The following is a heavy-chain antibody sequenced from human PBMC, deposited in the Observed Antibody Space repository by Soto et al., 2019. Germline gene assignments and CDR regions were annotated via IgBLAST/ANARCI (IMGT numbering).Heavy chain of an antibody. CDR1: GGSISSYY. CDR2: IYYSGST. CDR3: AKDTPIYYGSGSDYYGMDV. J-gene: IGHJ6*02. D-gene: IGHD3-10*01. V-gene: IGHV4-59*01. Sequence: SETLSLTCTVSGGSISSYYWSWIRQPPGKGLEWIGYIYYSGSTNYNPSLKSRVTISVDKSKNQFFHKLSTVTAADTAVYYCAKDTPIYYGSGSDYYGMDVWGRGTTVTVSS.